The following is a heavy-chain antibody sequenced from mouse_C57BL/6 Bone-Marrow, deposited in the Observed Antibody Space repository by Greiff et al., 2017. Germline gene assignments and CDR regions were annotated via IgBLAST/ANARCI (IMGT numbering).Heavy chain of an antibody. Sequence: QVHVKQSGAELARPGASVKLSCKASGYTFTSYGISWVKQRPGQGLEWIGEIYPRSGNTYYNEKFKGKATLTADKSSSTAYMELRSLTSEDSAVYFCARGDLLWLRQGVDYWGQGTTLTVSS. CDR2: IYPRSGNT. J-gene: IGHJ2*01. V-gene: IGHV1-81*01. D-gene: IGHD2-2*01. CDR3: ARGDLLWLRQGVDY. CDR1: GYTFTSYG.